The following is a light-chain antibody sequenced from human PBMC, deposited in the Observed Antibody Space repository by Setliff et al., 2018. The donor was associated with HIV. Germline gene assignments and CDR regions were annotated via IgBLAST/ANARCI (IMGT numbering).Light chain of an antibody. V-gene: IGKV1-5*03. CDR2: RAS. J-gene: IGKJ1*01. CDR1: QDIRTE. Sequence: DIQMTQSPYIVSASVGDRVTITCRASQDIRTELAWYQHKSGKSPQLLIFRASVLEDGVSSKFIGGGSGTHFTLTINGLQPDDVATYYCQHFAPYESRTFGQGTKVDIK. CDR3: QHFAPYESRT.